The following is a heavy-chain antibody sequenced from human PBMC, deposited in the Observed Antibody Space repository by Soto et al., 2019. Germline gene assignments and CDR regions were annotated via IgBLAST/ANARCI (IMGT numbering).Heavy chain of an antibody. CDR3: ASAEVIEPITIFGVVPYPFDYYGMDV. CDR1: GGSISSGGYY. D-gene: IGHD3-3*01. V-gene: IGHV4-31*03. CDR2: IYYSGST. J-gene: IGHJ6*02. Sequence: SETLSLTCTVSGGSISSGGYYWSWIRQHPGKGLEWIGYIYYSGSTYYNPSLKSRVTISVDTSKNQFSLKLSSVPAAETAVYYCASAEVIEPITIFGVVPYPFDYYGMDVWGQGTTVTVSS.